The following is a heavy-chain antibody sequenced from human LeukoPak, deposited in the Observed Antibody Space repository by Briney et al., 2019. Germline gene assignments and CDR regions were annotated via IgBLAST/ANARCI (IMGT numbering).Heavy chain of an antibody. CDR3: ARHVRDSSGYLSDAFDI. CDR1: GGSISSYY. CDR2: IYYSGST. D-gene: IGHD3-22*01. J-gene: IGHJ3*02. V-gene: IGHV4-59*08. Sequence: PSEALSLTCTDSGGSISSYYWSWIRQPPGKGLEWIGYIYYSGSTNYNPSLKSRVTISVDTSNNQFSLNLSSVSAADTAVYYCARHVRDSSGYLSDAFDIWGQGTMVTVSS.